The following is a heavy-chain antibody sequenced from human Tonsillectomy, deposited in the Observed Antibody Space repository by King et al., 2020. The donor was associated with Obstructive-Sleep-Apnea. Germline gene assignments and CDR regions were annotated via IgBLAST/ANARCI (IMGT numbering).Heavy chain of an antibody. V-gene: IGHV4-59*08. CDR1: GGSISNYY. CDR3: ARQTTYSSTPLNAMDV. D-gene: IGHD6-13*01. CDR2: IYYSGNT. J-gene: IGHJ6*02. Sequence: QLQESGPGLVKPSETLSLTCTVSGGSISNYYWSWIRQPPGKGLEWIGYIYYSGNTNCNPSLKSRVTISVETSKNQVSLKLSSVTAADTAVYYCARQTTYSSTPLNAMDVWGQGTTVTVSS.